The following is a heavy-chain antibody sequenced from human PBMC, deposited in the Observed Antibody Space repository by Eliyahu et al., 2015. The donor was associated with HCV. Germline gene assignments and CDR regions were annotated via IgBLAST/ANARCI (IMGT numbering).Heavy chain of an antibody. D-gene: IGHD3-22*01. CDR2: ISSNGGST. Sequence: EVQLVESGGGLVQPGGSLRLSCSASGFPFSSYXMHWVRQASGKGLEYVSAISSNGGSTYYADSVKGRFTISRDNSKNTLYLQMSSLRAEDTAVYYCVKPAPRDSSGYYRAYFDYWGQGTLVTVSS. CDR3: VKPAPRDSSGYYRAYFDY. J-gene: IGHJ4*02. V-gene: IGHV3-64D*08. CDR1: GFPFSSYX.